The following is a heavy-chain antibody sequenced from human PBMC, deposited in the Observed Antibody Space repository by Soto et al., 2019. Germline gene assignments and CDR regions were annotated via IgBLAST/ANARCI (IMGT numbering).Heavy chain of an antibody. Sequence: QVQLQESGPGLVKPSQTLSLTCTVSGGSISSGGYYWSWIRQHPGKGLEWIGYIYYSGSTYYNPSLKSRVTISVDTSKNQCSLKLSSVTAADTAVYYCAREREIVATLDYWGQGTLVTVSS. V-gene: IGHV4-31*03. J-gene: IGHJ4*02. CDR3: AREREIVATLDY. CDR2: IYYSGST. D-gene: IGHD5-12*01. CDR1: GGSISSGGYY.